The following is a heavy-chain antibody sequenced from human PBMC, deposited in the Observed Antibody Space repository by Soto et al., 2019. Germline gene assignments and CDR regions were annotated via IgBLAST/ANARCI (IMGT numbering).Heavy chain of an antibody. Sequence: QMQLVQSGPEVKKPGTSVKVSCKASGFTFTRSAVQWVRQARGHRPAWIGWIVVGSGNTNYAQKFQERVTITRDMATSTPYRELSSRRSEDTAVEDGAAVATTGDAFDVWGQGTMVTVSS. V-gene: IGHV1-58*01. J-gene: IGHJ3*01. CDR2: IVVGSGNT. D-gene: IGHD4-17*01. CDR3: AAVATTGDAFDV. CDR1: GFTFTRSA.